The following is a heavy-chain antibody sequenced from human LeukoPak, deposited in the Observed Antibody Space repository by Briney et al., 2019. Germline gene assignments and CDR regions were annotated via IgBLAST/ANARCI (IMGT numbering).Heavy chain of an antibody. V-gene: IGHV4-59*08. Sequence: SETLSLTCTVSTGSISSYYWSWIRQPPGKGLEWIGYIYNSGITNYNPSLKSRVTISVDTSKNQFSLNLSSVTAADTAVYYCARLVYDTSDHYYFDYWGQGTLVTVSS. J-gene: IGHJ4*02. CDR3: ARLVYDTSDHYYFDY. D-gene: IGHD3-22*01. CDR1: TGSISSYY. CDR2: IYNSGIT.